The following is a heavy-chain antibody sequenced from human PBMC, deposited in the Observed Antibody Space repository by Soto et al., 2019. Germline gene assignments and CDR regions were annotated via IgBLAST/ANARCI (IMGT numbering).Heavy chain of an antibody. D-gene: IGHD6-19*01. J-gene: IGHJ4*02. V-gene: IGHV3-74*01. CDR1: GFTFSSSW. CDR2: INSGATTT. Sequence: EVQLVESGGGLVQPGGSLRLSCAASGFTFSSSWMHWVRQGPGKGLVWVSRINSGATTTNYADSVKGRFTISXXXXXXXXXXXXXXLTAEDTAVYYCARGPSGWFGYDYWGQGTLVTVSS. CDR3: ARGPSGWFGYDY.